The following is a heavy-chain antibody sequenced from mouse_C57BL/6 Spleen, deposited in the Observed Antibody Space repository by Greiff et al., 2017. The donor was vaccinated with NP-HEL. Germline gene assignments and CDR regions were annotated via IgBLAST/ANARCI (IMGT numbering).Heavy chain of an antibody. Sequence: EVNLVESGGDLVKPGGSLKLSCAASGFTFSSYGMSWVRQTPDKRLEWVATISSGGSYTYYPDSVKGRFTISRDNAKNTLYLQMSSLKSEDTAMYYCARQRDYDGYYAMDYWGQGTSVTVSS. D-gene: IGHD2-4*01. J-gene: IGHJ4*01. CDR1: GFTFSSYG. CDR2: ISSGGSYT. V-gene: IGHV5-6*01. CDR3: ARQRDYDGYYAMDY.